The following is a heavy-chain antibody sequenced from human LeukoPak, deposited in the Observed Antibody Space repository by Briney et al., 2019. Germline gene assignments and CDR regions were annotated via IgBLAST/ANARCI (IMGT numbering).Heavy chain of an antibody. CDR2: INPNSGGT. Sequence: ASVKVSCKASGYTFTVYYIHWVRQASGQGLEWMGWINPNSGGTNYAQRFQGRVTMTRDTSISTAYMELSRLRSDDTAVYYCAREIDAFDIWGQGTMVTVSS. J-gene: IGHJ3*02. CDR1: GYTFTVYY. CDR3: AREIDAFDI. V-gene: IGHV1-2*02.